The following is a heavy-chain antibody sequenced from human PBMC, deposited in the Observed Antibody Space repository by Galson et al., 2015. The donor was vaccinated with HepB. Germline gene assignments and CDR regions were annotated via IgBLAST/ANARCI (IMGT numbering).Heavy chain of an antibody. J-gene: IGHJ4*02. Sequence: SLRLSCAASGFTFDDYAMHWVRQAPGKGLEWVSGISWNSGSIGYADSVKGRFTISRDNAKNSLYLQMNSLRAEDTALYYCAKDIKGGTMVPEGWFDYWGQGTLVTVSS. CDR3: AKDIKGGTMVPEGWFDY. D-gene: IGHD3-10*01. CDR1: GFTFDDYA. V-gene: IGHV3-9*01. CDR2: ISWNSGSI.